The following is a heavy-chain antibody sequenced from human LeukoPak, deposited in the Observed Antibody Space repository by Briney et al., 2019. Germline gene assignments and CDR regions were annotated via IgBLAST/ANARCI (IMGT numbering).Heavy chain of an antibody. CDR3: ARGDDYYGSGRPNWFDP. CDR2: IYYSGST. V-gene: IGHV4-59*01. D-gene: IGHD3-10*01. CDR1: GGSISSYY. J-gene: IGHJ5*02. Sequence: PSETLSLTCAVSGGSISSYYWSWIRQPPGKGLEWIGYIYYSGSTNYNPSLKSRVTISVDTSKNQFSLKLSSVTAADTAVYYCARGDDYYGSGRPNWFDPWGQGTLVTVSS.